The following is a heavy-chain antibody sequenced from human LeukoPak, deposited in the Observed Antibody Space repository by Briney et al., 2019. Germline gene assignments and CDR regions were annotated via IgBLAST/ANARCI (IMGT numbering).Heavy chain of an antibody. Sequence: GGSLRLSCAASGFTFSNYAMSWVRQAPGKGLEWFSAITSSGGDTYHADSVKGRFTISRDNSKNTLRLQMNSLRAEDTAVYYCAKGSSSSRPYYFDYWGQGTLVTVSP. CDR3: AKGSSSSRPYYFDY. J-gene: IGHJ4*02. V-gene: IGHV3-23*01. CDR2: ITSSGGDT. D-gene: IGHD6-6*01. CDR1: GFTFSNYA.